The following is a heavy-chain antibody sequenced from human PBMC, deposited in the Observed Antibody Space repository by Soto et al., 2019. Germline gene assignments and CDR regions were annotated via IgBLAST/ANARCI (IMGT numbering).Heavy chain of an antibody. CDR2: ISGNSLDT. CDR3: ASGQQIRMADI. Sequence: QVQLVESGGGLVKPGGSLRLSRAASGFTFSDYYASWLRQSPGKGLEWISYISGNSLDTNYADSVRGRFTISRDNAENSLYLQMNYLRAEDTAMYYCASGQQIRMADIWGQGTMVTVSS. V-gene: IGHV3-11*05. D-gene: IGHD6-13*01. J-gene: IGHJ3*02. CDR1: GFTFSDYY.